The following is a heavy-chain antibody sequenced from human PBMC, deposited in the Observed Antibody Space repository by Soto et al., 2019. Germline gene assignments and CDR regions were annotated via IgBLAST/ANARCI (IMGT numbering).Heavy chain of an antibody. V-gene: IGHV3-33*01. D-gene: IGHD7-27*01. CDR2: IWYDGSNK. CDR1: GFTFSSYG. CDR3: ARETLTWGNDAFDI. Sequence: QVQLVESGGGVVQPGRSLRLSCAASGFTFSSYGMHWVRQAPGKGLEWVAVIWYDGSNKYYADSVKGRFTISRDNSKNTLYLQMNSLRAEDTAVYYCARETLTWGNDAFDILGQGTMVTVSS. J-gene: IGHJ3*02.